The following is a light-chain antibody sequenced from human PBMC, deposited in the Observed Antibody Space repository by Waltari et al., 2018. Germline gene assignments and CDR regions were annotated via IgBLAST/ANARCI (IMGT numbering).Light chain of an antibody. CDR2: WAS. J-gene: IGKJ1*01. Sequence: DIVLTQSPDSLALSLGDRATISCTTSQSILNNFRHMSYLAWYQQKPGQSPKLLFYWASTRKSGVPDRFSGGGSGAYFALTISSLQAEDVAVYYCQQYYSTPWTFGQGTRVEVK. V-gene: IGKV4-1*01. CDR3: QQYYSTPWT. CDR1: QSILNNFRHMSY.